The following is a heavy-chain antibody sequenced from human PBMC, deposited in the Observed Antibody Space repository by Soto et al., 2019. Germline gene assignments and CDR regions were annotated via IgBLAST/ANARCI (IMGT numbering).Heavy chain of an antibody. CDR3: ARDGYYDILTGYFPDHYGMDV. Sequence: ASVKVSCKASGYTFTSYGISWVRQAPGQGLEWMGWISAYNGNTNYAQKLQGRVTMTTDTSTSTAYMELRSLRSDDTAVYYCARDGYYDILTGYFPDHYGMDVWGQGTTVTVSS. D-gene: IGHD3-9*01. J-gene: IGHJ6*02. V-gene: IGHV1-18*04. CDR2: ISAYNGNT. CDR1: GYTFTSYG.